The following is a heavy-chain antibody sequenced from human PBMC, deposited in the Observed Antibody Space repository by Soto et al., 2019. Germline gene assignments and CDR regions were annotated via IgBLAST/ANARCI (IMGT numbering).Heavy chain of an antibody. D-gene: IGHD2-8*01. J-gene: IGHJ4*02. V-gene: IGHV1-2*02. CDR1: GYTFTSYG. CDR2: INAKNGGT. Sequence: ASVKVSCKASGYTFTSYGISWVRQAPGQGLEWMGWINAKNGGTRYAEKFQDRVTLTRDRSVRTAYLELQRLRSDDTAVYYCARSHCTDGICYTEVIPSWGQGTLVTVSS. CDR3: ARSHCTDGICYTEVIPS.